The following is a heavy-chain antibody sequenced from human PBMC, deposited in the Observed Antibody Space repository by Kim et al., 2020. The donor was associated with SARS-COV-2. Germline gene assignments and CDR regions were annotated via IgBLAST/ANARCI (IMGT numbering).Heavy chain of an antibody. Sequence: GWSLRLSCTASGFTFGDYAMSWVRQAPGKGLEWVGFIRSKAYGGTTEYAASVKGRFTISIDDSKSIAYLQMNSLKNEDTAVYYCIGAYYYDSSGYYSSVDYWGQGTLVTVSS. CDR2: IRSKAYGGTT. CDR1: GFTFGDYA. D-gene: IGHD3-22*01. V-gene: IGHV3-49*04. J-gene: IGHJ4*02. CDR3: IGAYYYDSSGYYSSVDY.